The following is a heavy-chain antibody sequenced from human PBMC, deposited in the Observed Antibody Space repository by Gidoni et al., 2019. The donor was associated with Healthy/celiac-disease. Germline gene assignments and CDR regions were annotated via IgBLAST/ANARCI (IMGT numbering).Heavy chain of an antibody. CDR3: AKGLYSSSWYPYFQH. CDR2: ISWNSGSI. CDR1: GFTLDDYA. V-gene: IGHV3-9*01. D-gene: IGHD6-13*01. J-gene: IGHJ1*01. Sequence: EVQLVESGGGLVQPGRSLRPSCAASGFTLDDYAMHWVRQAPGKGLEWVSGISWNSGSIGYADSVKGRFTISRDNAKNSLYLQMNSLRAEDTALYYCAKGLYSSSWYPYFQHWGQGTLVTVSS.